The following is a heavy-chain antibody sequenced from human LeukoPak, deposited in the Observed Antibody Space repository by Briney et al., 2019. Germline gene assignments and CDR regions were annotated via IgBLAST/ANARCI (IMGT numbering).Heavy chain of an antibody. CDR2: IYTSGST. Sequence: KPSETLSLTCTVSGNSISSGDNYWSWIRQPAGKGLEWIGRIYTSGSTNYNPSLKSRVTISGDTSKNQFSLKLSSVTAADTAVYYCARDLNWNDEAGIGWFDPWGQGTLVTVSS. V-gene: IGHV4-61*02. D-gene: IGHD1-20*01. J-gene: IGHJ5*02. CDR1: GNSISSGDNY. CDR3: ARDLNWNDEAGIGWFDP.